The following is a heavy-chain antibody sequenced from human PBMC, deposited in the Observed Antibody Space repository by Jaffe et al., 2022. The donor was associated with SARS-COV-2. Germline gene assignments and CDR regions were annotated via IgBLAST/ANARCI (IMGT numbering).Heavy chain of an antibody. Sequence: QITLKESGPTLVKPTQTLTLTCTFSGFSLSTSGVGVGWIRQPPGKALEWLALIYWNDDKRYSPSLKSRLTITKDTSKNQVVLTMTNMDPVDTATYYCAHRRGSYGRKDYYYGMDVWGQGTTVTVSS. CDR3: AHRRGSYGRKDYYYGMDV. CDR1: GFSLSTSGVG. V-gene: IGHV2-5*01. J-gene: IGHJ6*02. D-gene: IGHD5-18*01. CDR2: IYWNDDK.